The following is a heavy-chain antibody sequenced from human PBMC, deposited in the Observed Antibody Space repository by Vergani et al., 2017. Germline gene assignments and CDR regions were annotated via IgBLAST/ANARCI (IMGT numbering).Heavy chain of an antibody. CDR2: IYHSGST. CDR1: GSSISSGYY. J-gene: IGHJ5*02. V-gene: IGHV4-38-2*01. CDR3: ARAPRAAAVRGWFDP. Sequence: QVQLQESGPGLVTPSETLSLTCAVSGSSISSGYYWGWLRQPPGKGQEWIWSIYHSGSTYYNPALKRRVPISVDTSQNQFSLQLSSVTAADTAVYDCARAPRAAAVRGWFDPWGQGSRVTXSS. D-gene: IGHD6-13*01.